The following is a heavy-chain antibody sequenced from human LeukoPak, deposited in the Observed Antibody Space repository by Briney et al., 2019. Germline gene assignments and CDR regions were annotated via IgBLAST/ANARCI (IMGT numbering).Heavy chain of an antibody. CDR2: ISYDGSNK. V-gene: IGHV3-30-3*01. D-gene: IGHD3-22*01. CDR3: ARDFARSITVIVVVPYFDY. J-gene: IGHJ4*02. Sequence: GGSLRLSCAASGFTFSSYAMHWVRQAPGKGLEWVAVISYDGSNKYYADSVKGRFTISRDNSKNTLYLQMNSLRAEDTAVYYCARDFARSITVIVVVPYFDYWGQGTLVTVSS. CDR1: GFTFSSYA.